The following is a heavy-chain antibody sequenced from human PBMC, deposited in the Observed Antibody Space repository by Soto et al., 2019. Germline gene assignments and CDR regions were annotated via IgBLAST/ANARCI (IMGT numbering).Heavy chain of an antibody. CDR1: GFTFSSYE. CDR3: ARDGVGFGSPPSPVPDYYMDV. Sequence: GGSLRLSCAASGFTFSSYEMNWVRQAPGKGLEWVSYISSSGSTIYYADSVKGRFTISRDNAKNSLYLQMNSLRAEDTAVYYCARDGVGFGSPPSPVPDYYMDVWGKGTTVTVSS. CDR2: ISSSGSTI. D-gene: IGHD2-15*01. V-gene: IGHV3-48*03. J-gene: IGHJ6*03.